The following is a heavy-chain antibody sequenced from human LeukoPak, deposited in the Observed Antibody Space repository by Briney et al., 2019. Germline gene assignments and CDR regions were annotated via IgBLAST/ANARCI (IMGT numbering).Heavy chain of an antibody. J-gene: IGHJ4*02. CDR3: TRSGIHVFHDY. V-gene: IGHV3-7*05. Sequence: GGSLRLSCAASGFTFNNAWMSWVRQAPGKGLEWVASIKPDASEIYIVDSVWGRFTISRDNAQNSLYLQMNSLRAEDTAVYYCTRSGIHVFHDYWGQGTLVTVSS. CDR1: GFTFNNAW. CDR2: IKPDASEI. D-gene: IGHD1-1*01.